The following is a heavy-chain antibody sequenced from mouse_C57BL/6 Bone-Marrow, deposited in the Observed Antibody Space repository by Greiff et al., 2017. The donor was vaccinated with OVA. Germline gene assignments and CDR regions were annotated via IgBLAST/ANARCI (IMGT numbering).Heavy chain of an antibody. J-gene: IGHJ2*01. CDR1: GFSFNTYA. CDR2: IRSKSNNYAT. Sequence: GGGLVQPTGSLKLSCAASGFSFNTYAMNWVRQAPGKGLEWVARIRSKSNNYATYYADSVKDRFTISRDDSESMLYLQMNNLKTEDTAMYYCVRHGGYFDYWGQGTTLTVSS. V-gene: IGHV10-1*01. CDR3: VRHGGYFDY.